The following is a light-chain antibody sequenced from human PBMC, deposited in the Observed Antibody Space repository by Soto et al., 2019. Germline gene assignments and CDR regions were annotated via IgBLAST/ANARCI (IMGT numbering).Light chain of an antibody. V-gene: IGLV1-51*02. CDR1: TSNIGNNY. CDR3: GTWDSSLSAGNYV. J-gene: IGLJ1*01. Sequence: QSVLTQPPSVSAAPGQKVTISCSGRTSNIGNNYVSWYQQLPGTAPKLLIYKNNKRPSGIPDRFSGSKSGASATLGITGLQTGDEADYYCGTWDSSLSAGNYVFGTGTKVTVL. CDR2: KNN.